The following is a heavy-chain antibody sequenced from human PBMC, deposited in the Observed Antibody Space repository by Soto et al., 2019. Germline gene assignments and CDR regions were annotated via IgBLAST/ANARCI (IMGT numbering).Heavy chain of an antibody. Sequence: ASVKVSCKASGYTFTSCAMHWVRQAPGQRLEWMGWINAGNGNTKYSQKVQGRVTITRDTSASTAYMELSSLRSEDTAVYYCAREGVDCGGDCWTYGMDVWGQGTTVTVSS. V-gene: IGHV1-3*01. CDR2: INAGNGNT. J-gene: IGHJ6*02. CDR3: AREGVDCGGDCWTYGMDV. CDR1: GYTFTSCA. D-gene: IGHD2-21*02.